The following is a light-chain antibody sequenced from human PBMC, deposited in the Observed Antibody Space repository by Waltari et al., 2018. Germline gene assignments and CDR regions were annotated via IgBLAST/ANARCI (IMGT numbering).Light chain of an antibody. V-gene: IGKV1-39*01. CDR1: QSISSS. J-gene: IGKJ1*01. CDR3: QQSYSTPRT. CDR2: ATS. Sequence: MTQSPSSLSASVGDRVTITCRASQSISSSLNWYQQKPGKAPKLLTYATSSLQSGVPSRFSGSGSGTDFTLTISSLQPEDFATYYCQQSYSTPRTFGQGTKVEIK.